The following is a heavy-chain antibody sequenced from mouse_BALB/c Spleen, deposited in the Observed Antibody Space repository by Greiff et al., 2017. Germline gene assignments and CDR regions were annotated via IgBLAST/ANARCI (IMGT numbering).Heavy chain of an antibody. J-gene: IGHJ2*01. CDR3: NAGGQRGQYYFDD. V-gene: IGHV14-4*02. CDR1: GFNIKDYY. D-gene: IGHD3-2*01. Sequence: EVQLQQSGAELVRSGASVKLSCTASGFNIKDYYMHWVKQRPEQGLEWIGWIDPENGDTEYAPKFQGKATMTADTSSNTAYLQLSSLTSEDTAVYYCNAGGQRGQYYFDDWGQGTTLTVSS. CDR2: IDPENGDT.